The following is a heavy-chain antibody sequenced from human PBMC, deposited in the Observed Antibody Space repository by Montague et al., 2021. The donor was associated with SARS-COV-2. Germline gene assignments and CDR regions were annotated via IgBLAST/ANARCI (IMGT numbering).Heavy chain of an antibody. J-gene: IGHJ4*02. CDR1: DGSFSDYS. V-gene: IGHV4-34*01. CDR3: SRGRQHINMVVVVVTGGEYYFDF. D-gene: IGHD3-22*01. CDR2: INHRGGT. Sequence: SETLSLTCAVYDGSFSDYSWTWIRQPPGTGLEWIWEINHRGGTNYNPSLKSRVPISVDTSKNQFSLKMTSVTAADTAVYYCSRGRQHINMVVVVVTGGEYYFDFWGQGTLVAVSS.